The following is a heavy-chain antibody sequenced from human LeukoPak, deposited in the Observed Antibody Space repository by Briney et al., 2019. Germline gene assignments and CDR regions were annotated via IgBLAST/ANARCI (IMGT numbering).Heavy chain of an antibody. CDR2: TSYDGSNE. V-gene: IGHV3-30*04. D-gene: IGHD6-13*01. Sequence: GGSLRLSCAASGFTLSNYAMHWVRQAPGEGLEWVAVTSYDGSNEYSADSVKGRLTISRDNSKNTVYLRMNSLRAEDTAVYYCARQDIAAAVTFDYWGQGTLVTVSS. CDR3: ARQDIAAAVTFDY. CDR1: GFTLSNYA. J-gene: IGHJ4*02.